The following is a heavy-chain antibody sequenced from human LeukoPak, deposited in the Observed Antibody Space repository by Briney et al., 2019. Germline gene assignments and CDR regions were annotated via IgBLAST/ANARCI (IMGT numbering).Heavy chain of an antibody. CDR3: AREGEVGATPMFAFDI. Sequence: SETLSLTCTVSGGSISSGSYYWSWIRQPAGKGLEWIGRIYTSGSTNYNPSLKSRVTISVDTSKNQFSLKLSSVTAADTAVYYCAREGEVGATPMFAFDIWGQGTMVTVSS. V-gene: IGHV4-61*02. CDR2: IYTSGST. D-gene: IGHD1-26*01. CDR1: GGSISSGSYY. J-gene: IGHJ3*02.